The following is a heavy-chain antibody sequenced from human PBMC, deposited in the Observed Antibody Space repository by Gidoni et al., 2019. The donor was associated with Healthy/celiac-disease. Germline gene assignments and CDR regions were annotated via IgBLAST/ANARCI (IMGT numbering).Heavy chain of an antibody. CDR1: GFPFSNAW. D-gene: IGHD2-21*02. V-gene: IGHV3-15*01. CDR2: IKSKTDGGTT. Sequence: EVQLVESGGGLVKPGGSLRLSCAASGFPFSNAWMSWVRQAPGKGLEWVGRIKSKTDGGTTDYAAPVKGRFTISRDDSKNPLYLQMNSLKTEDTAVYYCTTIIYGGNSPFDYWGQGTLVTVSS. CDR3: TTIIYGGNSPFDY. J-gene: IGHJ4*02.